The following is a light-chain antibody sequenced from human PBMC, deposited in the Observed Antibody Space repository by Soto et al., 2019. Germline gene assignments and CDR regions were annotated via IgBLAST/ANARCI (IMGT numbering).Light chain of an antibody. J-gene: IGKJ2*01. CDR1: QNIRNY. V-gene: IGKV1-39*01. Sequence: DIQMTQSPSSLSASVGDRVTITCRASQNIRNYLNWYQQRPGKAPSLLVYAASNLRGGLPSSFSGSGSATVFPPTINSLQPEDFATYYCQHIHSTSSYTFGQGTRVDIK. CDR2: AAS. CDR3: QHIHSTSSYT.